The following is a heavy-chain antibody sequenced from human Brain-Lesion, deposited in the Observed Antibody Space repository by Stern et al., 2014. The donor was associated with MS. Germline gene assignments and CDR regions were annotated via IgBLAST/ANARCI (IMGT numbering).Heavy chain of an antibody. CDR3: ARDCGVGNCAGARGYSYYYGLDV. V-gene: IGHV3-7*01. CDR1: GFSFSSYW. D-gene: IGHD2-8*02. J-gene: IGHJ6*02. CDR2: IKQAGSEK. Sequence: EVQLVESGGGLVQPGGSQRLSCAASGFSFSSYWMTWVRQAPGRGPEWVANIKQAGSEKYYVVSVKGRFTISRDNAKNSLYLQMHSLRDEDTAVYYCARDCGVGNCAGARGYSYYYGLDVWGQGTTVTVSS.